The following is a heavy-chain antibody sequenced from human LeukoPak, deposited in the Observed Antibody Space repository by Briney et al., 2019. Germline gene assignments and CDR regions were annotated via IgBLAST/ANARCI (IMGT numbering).Heavy chain of an antibody. V-gene: IGHV3-11*01. CDR2: INIGGTNT. CDR1: VFTFNDYY. J-gene: IGHJ5*02. Sequence: GGSLRLSCAASVFTFNDYYMSWIRQAPGKGLEWLSDINIGGTNTQYAASVKGRFTISRDKAKKSLYLEMNNLRAEDTAVYYCATDGAGFDTWGQGVLVTVSS. CDR3: ATDGAGFDT.